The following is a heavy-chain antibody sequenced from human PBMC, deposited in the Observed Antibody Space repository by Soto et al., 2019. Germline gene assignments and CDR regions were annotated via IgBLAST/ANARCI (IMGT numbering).Heavy chain of an antibody. V-gene: IGHV3-7*03. Sequence: GGSLRLSCAASGFTLSSYWMSWVRQAPGKGLEWVANIKQDGSEKCYVDSVKGRFTISRDNAKNSLYLQMNSLRAEDTAVYYCARGREGKLRFLEWLPRQPSYYFDYWGQGTLVTVSS. CDR3: ARGREGKLRFLEWLPRQPSYYFDY. D-gene: IGHD3-3*01. CDR1: GFTLSSYW. CDR2: IKQDGSEK. J-gene: IGHJ4*02.